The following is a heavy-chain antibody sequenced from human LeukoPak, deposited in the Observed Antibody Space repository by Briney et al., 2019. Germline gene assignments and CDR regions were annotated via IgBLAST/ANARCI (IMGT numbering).Heavy chain of an antibody. CDR1: GYILTQLS. D-gene: IGHD6-19*01. CDR3: ATVVASGHWLVDDAFDI. V-gene: IGHV1-24*01. Sequence: ASVKVSCKVSGYILTQLSMHWVRQAPGKGPEWMGGFDPERGETIYAQKFQGRVTMTEDTSADTAFMELSSLRSEDTAVYYCATVVASGHWLVDDAFDIWGQGTMVIVSS. CDR2: FDPERGET. J-gene: IGHJ3*02.